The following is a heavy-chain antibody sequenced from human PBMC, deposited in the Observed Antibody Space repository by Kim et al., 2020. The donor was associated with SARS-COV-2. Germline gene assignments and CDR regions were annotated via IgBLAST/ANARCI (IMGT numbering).Heavy chain of an antibody. V-gene: IGHV3-7*01. CDR1: GFTFSNTW. D-gene: IGHD4-17*01. CDR2: INQDGSAK. Sequence: GGSLRLSCVASGFTFSNTWMAWVRQAPGKGLEWAANINQDGSAKYYVDSVKGRFSISRENAKNTVYLQMNSLRVEGTAVYYCVRGRWMNGGGGTLVTVSS. J-gene: IGHJ4*02. CDR3: VRGRWMN.